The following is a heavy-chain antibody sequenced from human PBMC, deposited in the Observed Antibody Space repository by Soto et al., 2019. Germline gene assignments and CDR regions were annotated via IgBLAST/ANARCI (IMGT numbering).Heavy chain of an antibody. CDR3: ARDLGYCSGGSCYSSLYY. V-gene: IGHV1-69*01. J-gene: IGHJ4*02. D-gene: IGHD2-15*01. CDR2: IIPIFGTA. CDR1: GGTFSSYA. Sequence: VQLVQSGAEVKKPGSSVKVSCKASGGTFSSYAISWVRQAPGQGLEWMGGIIPIFGTANYAQKFQGRVTITADESTSTAYMELSSLRSEDTAVYYCARDLGYCSGGSCYSSLYYWGQGTLVTVSS.